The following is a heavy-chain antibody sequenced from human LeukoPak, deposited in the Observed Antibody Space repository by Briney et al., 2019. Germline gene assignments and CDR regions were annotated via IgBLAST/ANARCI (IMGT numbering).Heavy chain of an antibody. CDR2: IYHSGST. CDR1: GGSISSGGYS. V-gene: IGHV4-30-2*01. CDR3: ARARFGDFDI. Sequence: SETLSLTCAVSGGSISSGGYSWSWIRQPPGKGLEWIGYIYHSGSTYYNPSLKSRVTISVDRSKNQFSLKLSSVTAADTAVYYCARARFGDFDIWGQGTMVTVSS. J-gene: IGHJ3*02. D-gene: IGHD3-16*01.